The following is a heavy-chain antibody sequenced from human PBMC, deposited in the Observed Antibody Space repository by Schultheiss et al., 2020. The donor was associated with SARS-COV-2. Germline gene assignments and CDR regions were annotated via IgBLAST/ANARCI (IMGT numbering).Heavy chain of an antibody. V-gene: IGHV3-21*01. CDR1: GFTFDDYA. CDR3: ARENANSSSWPNLSSNWFDP. Sequence: GGSLRLSCAASGFTFDDYAMHWVRQAPGKGLEWVSSISSSSSYIYYADSVKGRFTISRDNAKNSLYLQMNSLRAEDTAVYYCARENANSSSWPNLSSNWFDPWGQGTLVTVSS. CDR2: ISSSSSYI. J-gene: IGHJ5*02. D-gene: IGHD6-13*01.